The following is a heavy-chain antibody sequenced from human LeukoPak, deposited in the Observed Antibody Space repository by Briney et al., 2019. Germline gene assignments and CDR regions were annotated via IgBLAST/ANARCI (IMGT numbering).Heavy chain of an antibody. V-gene: IGHV4-61*02. D-gene: IGHD3-10*01. Sequence: SETLSLTCAVSGGSISSNSYYWSWIRQPAGKGLEWIGRFYTSGSTKYNPSLKSRVTMSEDTSKNQFSLKLSSVTAADTAVYYCASGIYGSGTDFDYWGQGTLVTVSS. CDR2: FYTSGST. CDR1: GGSISSNSYY. CDR3: ASGIYGSGTDFDY. J-gene: IGHJ4*02.